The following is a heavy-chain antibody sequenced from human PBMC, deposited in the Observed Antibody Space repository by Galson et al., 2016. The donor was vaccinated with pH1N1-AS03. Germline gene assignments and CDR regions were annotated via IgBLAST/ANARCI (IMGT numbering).Heavy chain of an antibody. V-gene: IGHV2-5*02. CDR1: GFSLRTSGVG. Sequence: PALVKPTQTLTLTCTFSGFSLRTSGVGVGWIRQPPGKALEWLGFIYWDDDKRYSPSLKSRLTITKDTSKNQVVLTLTNMAPVDTGIYYCAQTYFDFSSGYESAGDYYGMDVWGQGTTVTVSS. CDR2: IYWDDDK. CDR3: AQTYFDFSSGYESAGDYYGMDV. J-gene: IGHJ6*02. D-gene: IGHD3-3*01.